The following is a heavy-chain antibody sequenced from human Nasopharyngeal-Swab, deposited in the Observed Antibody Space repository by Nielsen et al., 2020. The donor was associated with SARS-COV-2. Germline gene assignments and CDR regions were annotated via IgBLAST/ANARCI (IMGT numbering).Heavy chain of an antibody. CDR2: INSDGSST. CDR3: VKWVVAVAGAEI. Sequence: VRQMPGKGLVWVSRINSDGSSTSYADSVKGRFTISRDNAKNTLYLQMSSLRAEDTAVYYCVKWVVAVAGAEIWGQGTLVTVSS. V-gene: IGHV3-74*01. D-gene: IGHD6-19*01. J-gene: IGHJ4*02.